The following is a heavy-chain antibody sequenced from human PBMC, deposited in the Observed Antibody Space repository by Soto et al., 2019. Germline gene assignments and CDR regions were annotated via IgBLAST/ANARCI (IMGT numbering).Heavy chain of an antibody. CDR1: GGSISGSYYY. CDR3: ARAPIVVVSAAFGWFDS. V-gene: IGHV4-39*07. Sequence: SLTCAVSGGSISGSYYYWGWLRQPPGKGLEWIASIFHSGRTYHNPSLKSRVTISVDTSKNQFSLNLSSVTAADTAVYYCARAPIVVVSAAFGWFDSWGQGTRVTVSS. CDR2: IFHSGRT. D-gene: IGHD2-2*01. J-gene: IGHJ5*01.